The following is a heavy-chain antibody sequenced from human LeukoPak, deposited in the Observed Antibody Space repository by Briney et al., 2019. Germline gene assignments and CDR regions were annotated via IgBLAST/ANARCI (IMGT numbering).Heavy chain of an antibody. J-gene: IGHJ4*02. D-gene: IGHD5-24*01. CDR1: GFTFDSYA. CDR2: ISHDGSTK. Sequence: PGGSLRLSCAASGFTFDSYAIHWVRQAPGKGLTWVAAISHDGSTKHYAGSVKGRFTTSRDNSKNTLYLQMNSLNTEDTALYYCTRERWLQSFDYWGQGTLVTVSA. CDR3: TRERWLQSFDY. V-gene: IGHV3-30*04.